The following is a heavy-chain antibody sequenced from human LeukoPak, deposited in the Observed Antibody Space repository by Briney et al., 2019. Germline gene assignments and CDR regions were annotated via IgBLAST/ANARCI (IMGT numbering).Heavy chain of an antibody. D-gene: IGHD3-10*01. V-gene: IGHV1-8*01. CDR1: GYTFTSYD. CDR3: ARDNYGSGSSDFDY. CDR2: MNPNSGNT. J-gene: IGHJ4*02. Sequence: ASVKVSCKASGYTFTSYDINWVRQATGQGLEWMGWMNPNSGNTGYAQKFQGRVTMTRNTSISTAYMELSRLRSDDTAVYYCARDNYGSGSSDFDYWGQGTLVTVSS.